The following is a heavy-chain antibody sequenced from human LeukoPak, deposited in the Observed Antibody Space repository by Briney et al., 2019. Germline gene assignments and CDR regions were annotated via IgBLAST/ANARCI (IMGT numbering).Heavy chain of an antibody. CDR3: ARVVRSGWYGY. D-gene: IGHD6-19*01. J-gene: IGHJ4*02. CDR1: GFTFTTYW. CDR2: INHSGST. Sequence: LRLSCVSSGFTFTTYWMTWVRQPPGKGLEWIGEINHSGSTNYNPSLKSRVTISVDTSKNQFSLKLSSVTAADTAVYYCARVVRSGWYGYWGQGTLVTVSS. V-gene: IGHV4-34*01.